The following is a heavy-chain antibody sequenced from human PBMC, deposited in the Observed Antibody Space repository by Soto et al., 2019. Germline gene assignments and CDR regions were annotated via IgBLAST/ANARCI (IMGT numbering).Heavy chain of an antibody. CDR1: GGTFSSYT. Sequence: QVQLVQSGAEVKKPGSSVKVSCEASGGTFSSYTISWVRQAPGQGLEWMGRIIPILGIANYAQKFQGRVTITADKSTSTAYMELSSLRSEDTAVYYCASPDLIVVVPAAMTGAFDIWGQGTMVTVSS. J-gene: IGHJ3*02. D-gene: IGHD2-2*01. V-gene: IGHV1-69*02. CDR2: IIPILGIA. CDR3: ASPDLIVVVPAAMTGAFDI.